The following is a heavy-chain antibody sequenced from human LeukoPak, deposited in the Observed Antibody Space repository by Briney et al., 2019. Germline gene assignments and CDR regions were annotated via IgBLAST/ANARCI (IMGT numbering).Heavy chain of an antibody. J-gene: IGHJ4*02. Sequence: GGSLRLSCAASGFTFSSYWMHWVRQAPGKGLVWVSRINSDGSSTSYADSVKGRFTISRDNAKNTLYLQMNSLRAEDTALYYCAKDIGAAAGTFPSSSWGQGTLVTVSS. CDR3: AKDIGAAAGTFPSSS. D-gene: IGHD6-13*01. V-gene: IGHV3-74*01. CDR1: GFTFSSYW. CDR2: INSDGSST.